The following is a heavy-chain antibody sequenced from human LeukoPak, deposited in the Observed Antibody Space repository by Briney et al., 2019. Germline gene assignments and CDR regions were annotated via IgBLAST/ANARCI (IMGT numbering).Heavy chain of an antibody. V-gene: IGHV3-30-3*01. Sequence: GGSLRLSCAASGFTFCRYAMHWVRQAPGKGLEWVAVISYDGSNEYYADSVKGRFTISRDNSKNTLYLQMSSLRAEDTAVYYCAKGIWVVRGVIGDAFDIWGQGTMVSVSS. CDR3: AKGIWVVRGVIGDAFDI. J-gene: IGHJ3*02. D-gene: IGHD3-10*01. CDR2: ISYDGSNE. CDR1: GFTFCRYA.